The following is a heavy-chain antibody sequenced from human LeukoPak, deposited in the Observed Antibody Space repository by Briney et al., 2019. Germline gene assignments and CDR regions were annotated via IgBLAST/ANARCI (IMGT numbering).Heavy chain of an antibody. CDR2: MNPNSGNT. Sequence: ASVKVSCKASGYTFTSYDINWVRQATGQGLEWMGWMNPNSGNTGYAQKFRGRVTITRNTSISTAYMELRSLRSDDTAVYYCARYDFWSGYYIAYWGQGTLVTVSS. CDR1: GYTFTSYD. CDR3: ARYDFWSGYYIAY. V-gene: IGHV1-8*01. D-gene: IGHD3-3*01. J-gene: IGHJ4*02.